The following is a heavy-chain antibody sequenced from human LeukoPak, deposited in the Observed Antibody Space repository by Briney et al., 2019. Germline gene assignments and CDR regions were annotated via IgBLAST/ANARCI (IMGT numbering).Heavy chain of an antibody. CDR1: GFIFTDYH. J-gene: IGHJ4*02. V-gene: IGHV1-2*02. Sequence: GASVKVSCKSSGFIFTDYHMHWLRQAPGQGLEWLGWINTKSGATKYAQNFQGRGTMSRDTSMSTTYMELKRLRSDDTAVYYCARDLGISGWYAPPLGYFDYWGQGTRLTVSS. CDR2: INTKSGAT. CDR3: ARDLGISGWYAPPLGYFDY. D-gene: IGHD6-19*01.